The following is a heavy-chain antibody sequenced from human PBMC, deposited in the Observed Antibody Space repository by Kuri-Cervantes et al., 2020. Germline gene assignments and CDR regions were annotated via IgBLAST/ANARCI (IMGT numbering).Heavy chain of an antibody. CDR2: ISGSGGST. CDR1: GFIFSSYN. J-gene: IGHJ4*02. CDR3: AKDLRGVAVGYYFDY. V-gene: IGHV3-23*01. Sequence: GESLKISCVASGFIFSSYNMNWVRQASGKGLEWVSAISGSGGSTYYADSVKGRFTISRDNSKNTLFLQMKSLRAEDTAVYYCAKDLRGVAVGYYFDYWGQGTLVTVSS. D-gene: IGHD6-19*01.